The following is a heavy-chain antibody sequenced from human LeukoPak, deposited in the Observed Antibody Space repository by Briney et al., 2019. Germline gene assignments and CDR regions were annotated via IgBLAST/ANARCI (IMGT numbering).Heavy chain of an antibody. CDR1: GFTFSSCW. J-gene: IGHJ3*02. CDR3: ARVGVTMVRGVMHAFDI. D-gene: IGHD3-10*01. CDR2: INSDGSST. V-gene: IGHV3-74*01. Sequence: GGSLRLSCAASGFTFSSCWMHWVRQAPGKGLVWVSRINSDGSSTSYADSVKGRFTISRDNAKNTLYLQMNSLRAEDTAVYYCARVGVTMVRGVMHAFDIWGQGTMVTVPS.